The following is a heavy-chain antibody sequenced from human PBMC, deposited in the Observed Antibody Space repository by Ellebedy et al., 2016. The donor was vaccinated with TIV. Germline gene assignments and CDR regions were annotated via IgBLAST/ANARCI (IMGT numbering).Heavy chain of an antibody. Sequence: SETLSLXXTVSGGSISSYYWSWIRQPPGKGLEWIGYIYYSGSTNYNPSLKSRVTISVDTSKNQFSLKLSSVTAADTAVYYCARVSRWASMVRGVTSYGMDVWGQGTTVTVSS. CDR1: GGSISSYY. J-gene: IGHJ6*02. D-gene: IGHD3-10*01. CDR2: IYYSGST. V-gene: IGHV4-59*01. CDR3: ARVSRWASMVRGVTSYGMDV.